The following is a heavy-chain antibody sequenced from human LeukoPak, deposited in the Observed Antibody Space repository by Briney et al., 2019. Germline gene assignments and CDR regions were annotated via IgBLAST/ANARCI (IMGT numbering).Heavy chain of an antibody. CDR1: GGTFCSYA. CDR2: IIPILGIA. Sequence: GASVKVSCKASGGTFCSYAISWVRQAPGQGLEWMGRIIPILGIANYAQKFQGRVTITADESTSTAYMELSSLRSEDTAVYYCAREDYDFSYYYYMDVWGKGTTVTVSS. CDR3: AREDYDFSYYYYMDV. J-gene: IGHJ6*03. D-gene: IGHD3-3*01. V-gene: IGHV1-69*04.